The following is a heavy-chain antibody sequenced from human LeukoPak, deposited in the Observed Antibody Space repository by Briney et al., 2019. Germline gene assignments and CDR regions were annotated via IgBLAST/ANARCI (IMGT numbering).Heavy chain of an antibody. V-gene: IGHV7-4-1*02. D-gene: IGHD2-2*01. CDR2: INTNTGNP. CDR1: GYAFTSYA. J-gene: IGHJ4*02. CDR3: ARGTYCSSTSCYDY. Sequence: ASVKVSCKASGYAFTSYALNWVRQAPGQRLEWMGWINTNTGNPTYAQGFTGRFVFSLDTSVSTAYLQISSLKAEDTAVYYCARGTYCSSTSCYDYWGQGTLVTVSS.